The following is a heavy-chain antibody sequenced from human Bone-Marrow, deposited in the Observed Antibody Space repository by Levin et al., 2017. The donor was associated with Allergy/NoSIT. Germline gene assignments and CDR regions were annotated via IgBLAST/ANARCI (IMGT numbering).Heavy chain of an antibody. Sequence: RSQTLSLPFPFSFFSLLLSSFLFLLPPSFQGLEWIGRIYTSGSTNYNPSLKSRVTMSVDTSKNQFSLKLSSVTAADTAMYYCARGSIYDSITPDYWGQGTLVTVSS. D-gene: IGHD3-22*01. CDR1: FFSLLLSS. V-gene: IGHV4-4*07. CDR2: IYTSGST. J-gene: IGHJ4*02. CDR3: ARGSIYDSITPDY.